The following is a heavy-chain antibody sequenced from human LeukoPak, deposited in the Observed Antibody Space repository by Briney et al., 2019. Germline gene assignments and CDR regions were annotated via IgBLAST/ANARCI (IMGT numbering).Heavy chain of an antibody. CDR1: GFTFSSYA. D-gene: IGHD3-10*01. CDR2: IGGSGGRT. Sequence: GGSLRLSCAASGFTFSSYAMGWFRQAPGKGLEWVSSIGGSGGRTYYADSVKGRFTISRDTSKNTLFLQMNSLRAEDTALYYCAKYRGFGDSYDSWGQGTLVTVSS. CDR3: AKYRGFGDSYDS. V-gene: IGHV3-23*01. J-gene: IGHJ4*02.